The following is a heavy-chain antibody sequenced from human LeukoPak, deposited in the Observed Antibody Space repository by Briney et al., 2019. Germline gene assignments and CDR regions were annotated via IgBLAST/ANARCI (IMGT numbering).Heavy chain of an antibody. CDR2: ISSSGSTI. CDR3: ATKRRPYSYGHEGDWYFDL. J-gene: IGHJ2*01. Sequence: GRSLRLSCAASGFTFSDYYMSWIRQAPGKGLEWVSYISSSGSTIYYADSVKGRFTISRDNAKNSLYLQMNSLRAEDTAVYYCATKRRPYSYGHEGDWYFDLWGRGTLVTVSS. CDR1: GFTFSDYY. D-gene: IGHD5-18*01. V-gene: IGHV3-11*01.